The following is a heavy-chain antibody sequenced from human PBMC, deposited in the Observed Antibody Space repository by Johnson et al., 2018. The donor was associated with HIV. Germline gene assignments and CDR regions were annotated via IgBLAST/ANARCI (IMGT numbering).Heavy chain of an antibody. CDR2: MWYDGSNN. Sequence: QVQLVESGGGVVQPGRSLRLSCAASGFTFSSYGMHWVRQAPGKGLAWVAGMWYDGSNNSYADSVKGRFTISRDNSKNTLYLQMNSLRAEDTAVYYCAKLGGSGNAFDSWGQGTMVTVSS. CDR1: GFTFSSYG. D-gene: IGHD3-10*01. CDR3: AKLGGSGNAFDS. V-gene: IGHV3-33*06. J-gene: IGHJ3*02.